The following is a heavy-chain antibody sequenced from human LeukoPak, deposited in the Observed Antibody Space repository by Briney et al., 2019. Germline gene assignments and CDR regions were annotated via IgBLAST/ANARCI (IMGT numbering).Heavy chain of an antibody. CDR3: ARSSGVITVAPFDC. CDR2: ISGSGGST. J-gene: IGHJ4*02. D-gene: IGHD4-23*01. Sequence: GGSLRLSCAASGFTFSSYAMSWVRQAPGKGLEWVSAISGSGGSTYYADSVKGRFTISRDNSKNTLYLQMNSLRAEDTAVYYCARSSGVITVAPFDCWGQGTLVTVSS. CDR1: GFTFSSYA. V-gene: IGHV3-23*01.